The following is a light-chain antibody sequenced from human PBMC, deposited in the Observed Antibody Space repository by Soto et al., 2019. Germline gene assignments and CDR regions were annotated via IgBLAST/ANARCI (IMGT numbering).Light chain of an antibody. J-gene: IGLJ1*01. V-gene: IGLV2-11*01. CDR1: RNDVGGYNY. Sequence: QSALTQPRSVSGSPGQSVTISCTGTRNDVGGYNYVSRYQQHPGKAPKLMIYDVTKRPSGVPDRFSGSKSGSTASLTISGLQAEDEADYYCCSYAGSYIFVFGTGTKVTVL. CDR3: CSYAGSYIFV. CDR2: DVT.